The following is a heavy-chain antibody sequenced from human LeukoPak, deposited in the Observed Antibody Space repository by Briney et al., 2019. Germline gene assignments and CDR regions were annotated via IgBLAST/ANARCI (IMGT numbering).Heavy chain of an antibody. D-gene: IGHD2-2*01. J-gene: IGHJ4*02. CDR2: INAGNGNT. Sequence: GASVKVSCKASGYTFTSYAMHWVRQAPGQRLEWMGWINAGNGNTKYSQKFQGRVTITADESTSTAYMELSSLRSEDTAVYYCARTGGYCSSTSCYPEMYYFDYWGQGTLVTVSS. CDR1: GYTFTSYA. CDR3: ARTGGYCSSTSCYPEMYYFDY. V-gene: IGHV1-3*01.